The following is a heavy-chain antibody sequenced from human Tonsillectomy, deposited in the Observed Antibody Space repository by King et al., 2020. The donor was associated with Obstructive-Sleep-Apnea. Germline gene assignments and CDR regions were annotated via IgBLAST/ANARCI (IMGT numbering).Heavy chain of an antibody. J-gene: IGHJ4*02. CDR1: GFTFSNYW. Sequence: VQLVESGGGLVQPGGSLRLSCTVSGFTFSNYWMTWVRQAQGKGLEWVANIKQDGGEKYYVDSVKGRFTISRDNAKNSLYLQMNSLRAEDTAVYYCARDRPRDDYGDLHEVYWGQGTLVTVSS. CDR2: IKQDGGEK. D-gene: IGHD4-17*01. CDR3: ARDRPRDDYGDLHEVY. V-gene: IGHV3-7*01.